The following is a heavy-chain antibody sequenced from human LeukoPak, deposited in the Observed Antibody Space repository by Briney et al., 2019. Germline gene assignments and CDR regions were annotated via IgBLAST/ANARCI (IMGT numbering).Heavy chain of an antibody. V-gene: IGHV3-23*01. CDR3: AKGYYYDSSLCAFDI. CDR2: ISGSGGST. CDR1: GFTFRSYG. D-gene: IGHD3-22*01. J-gene: IGHJ3*02. Sequence: QAGGSLRLSCVASGFTFRSYGMSWVRQAPGKGLEWGSVISGSGGSTFYADSVKGRFTISRDNSNNTLYLQMNSLRAEDTAIYYCAKGYYYDSSLCAFDIWGQGTMVTVSS.